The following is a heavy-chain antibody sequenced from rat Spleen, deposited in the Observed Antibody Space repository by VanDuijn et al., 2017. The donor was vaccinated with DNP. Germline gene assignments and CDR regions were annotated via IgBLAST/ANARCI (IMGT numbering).Heavy chain of an antibody. CDR2: IYTGSGRT. D-gene: IGHD4-3*01. CDR3: ASSWVGVRGIWFAF. J-gene: IGHJ3*01. CDR1: GYTFTNYY. Sequence: QVQLQQSGAELAKPGSSVKISCKASGYTFTNYYIGWVKQTTGQGLEYIGYIYTGSGRTNYNEKFKGKATLTVDKSSSTAFMQLSSLTPDDSAVYYCASSWVGVRGIWFAFWGQGTLVSVSS. V-gene: IGHV1-43*01.